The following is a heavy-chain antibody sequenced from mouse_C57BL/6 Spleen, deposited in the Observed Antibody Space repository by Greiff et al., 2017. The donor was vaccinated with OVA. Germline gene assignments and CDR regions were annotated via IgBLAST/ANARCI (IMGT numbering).Heavy chain of an antibody. J-gene: IGHJ2*01. Sequence: VKLQQPGAELVMPGASVKLSCKASGYTFTSYWMHWVKQRPGQGLEWIGEIDPSDSYTNYNQKFKGKSTLTVDKSSSTAYMQLSSLTSEDSAVYYCARSFFPDYWGQGTTLTVSS. CDR3: ARSFFPDY. CDR2: IDPSDSYT. CDR1: GYTFTSYW. V-gene: IGHV1-69*01.